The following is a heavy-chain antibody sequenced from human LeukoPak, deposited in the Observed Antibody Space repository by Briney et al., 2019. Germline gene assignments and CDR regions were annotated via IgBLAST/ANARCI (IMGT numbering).Heavy chain of an antibody. D-gene: IGHD3-22*01. CDR3: AKSRGMYDTSGWRTFDY. CDR2: IRYDGSNK. V-gene: IGHV3-30*02. CDR1: GFTFSSYW. Sequence: GGSLRLSCAASGFTFSSYWMSWVRQPPGKGPEWVTFIRYDGSNKYYTDSVKGRFTISRDNSKNTLYLQMNSLRAEDTAIYYCAKSRGMYDTSGWRTFDYWGQGTLVTVSP. J-gene: IGHJ4*02.